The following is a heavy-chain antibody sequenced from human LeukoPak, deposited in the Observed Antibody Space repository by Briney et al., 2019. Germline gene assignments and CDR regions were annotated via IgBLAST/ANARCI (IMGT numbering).Heavy chain of an antibody. CDR1: GASISSYY. D-gene: IGHD6-13*01. CDR2: IYYSGST. CDR3: ARARSYSTFDY. Sequence: SETLSLTCTVSGASISSYYWSWIRQPPGKGLEWIGYIYYSGSTNYNPSLKSRVTISVDTSKNQFSLKLSSVTAADTAVYYCARARSYSTFDYWGQGTLVTVSS. J-gene: IGHJ4*02. V-gene: IGHV4-59*01.